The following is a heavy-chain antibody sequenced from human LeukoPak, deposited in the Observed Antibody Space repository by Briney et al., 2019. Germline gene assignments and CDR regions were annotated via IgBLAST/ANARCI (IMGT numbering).Heavy chain of an antibody. CDR2: ISWNSGSI. D-gene: IGHD3-10*01. CDR1: GFTFDDYA. Sequence: GGSLRLSCAASGFTFDDYAMHWVRQAPGKGLEWVPGISWNSGSIGYADSVKGRFTISRDNAKNSLYLQMNSLRAEDMALYYCAKVGGSGSYYEYYFDYWGQGTLVTVSS. J-gene: IGHJ4*02. CDR3: AKVGGSGSYYEYYFDY. V-gene: IGHV3-9*03.